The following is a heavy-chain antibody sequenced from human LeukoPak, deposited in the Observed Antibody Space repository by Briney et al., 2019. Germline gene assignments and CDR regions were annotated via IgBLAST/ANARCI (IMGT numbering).Heavy chain of an antibody. V-gene: IGHV3-30-3*01. CDR1: RFTFSSYS. CDR2: ISFDGSSK. Sequence: GRSLSLSCAASRFTFSSYSMHWVRQAPGKGLEWVAVISFDGSSKYYADSVKGRFTISRDNSKNTLYLQMNSLRAEDTAVYYCARVNARGYSHGYDAFDIWGQGTMVTVSS. CDR3: ARVNARGYSHGYDAFDI. D-gene: IGHD5-18*01. J-gene: IGHJ3*02.